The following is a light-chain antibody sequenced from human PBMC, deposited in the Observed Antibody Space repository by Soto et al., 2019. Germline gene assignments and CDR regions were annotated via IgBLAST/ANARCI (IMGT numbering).Light chain of an antibody. J-gene: IGLJ1*01. CDR3: CSYAGSSTS. Sequence: HPPPVPGPPEQRSPSPCLGPRGDVGSYNLVSWYQQHPGKAPKLMIYEVSKRPSGVSNRFSGSKSGNTASLTISGLQAEDEADYYCCSYAGSSTSFGTGTKVTVL. CDR1: RGDVGSYNL. V-gene: IGLV2-23*02. CDR2: EVS.